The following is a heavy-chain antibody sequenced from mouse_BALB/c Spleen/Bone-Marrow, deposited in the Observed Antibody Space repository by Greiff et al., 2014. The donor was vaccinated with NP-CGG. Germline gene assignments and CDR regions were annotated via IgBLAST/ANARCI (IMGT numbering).Heavy chain of an antibody. CDR3: ASDRGIQGYAMDY. CDR2: ISYGGSYI. V-gene: IGHV5-4*02. Sequence: DVHLVESGGGLVKPGGSLKLSCAASGFTFSDFYMYWVRQTPEKRLEWVATISYGGSYIYYPDSVKGRFTISRDDAKNNLYLQMSSLKSEDTAMYYCASDRGIQGYAMDYWGQGTSATVPS. D-gene: IGHD4-1*01. CDR1: GFTFSDFY. J-gene: IGHJ4*01.